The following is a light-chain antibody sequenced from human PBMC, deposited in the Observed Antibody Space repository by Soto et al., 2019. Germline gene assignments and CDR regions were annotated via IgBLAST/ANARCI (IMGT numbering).Light chain of an antibody. J-gene: IGKJ4*02. CDR1: QTVSSY. V-gene: IGKV3-11*01. Sequence: EVVLTQSPATLYLSPGERATLSCRASQTVSSYLAWYQQKPCQAPRLLIYDASNRATGIPARFSGSGSGSDFTLTINSLEPEDFAVYYCQQRSTWPPTFGGGTTVDI. CDR2: DAS. CDR3: QQRSTWPPT.